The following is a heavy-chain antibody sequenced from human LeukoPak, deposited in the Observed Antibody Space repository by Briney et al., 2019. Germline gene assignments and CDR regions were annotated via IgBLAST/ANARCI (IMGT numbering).Heavy chain of an antibody. D-gene: IGHD3-22*01. Sequence: GSLRLSCAASGFIFSAYGMHWVRQAPGKGLEWVAVIWYDGGNKYCADSVKGRFTISRDNSKNTLYLQMNSLRAEDTAVYYCAKERLHKYYYDSSGSYYFDYWGQGTLVTVSS. J-gene: IGHJ4*02. CDR3: AKERLHKYYYDSSGSYYFDY. CDR2: IWYDGGNK. CDR1: GFIFSAYG. V-gene: IGHV3-30*02.